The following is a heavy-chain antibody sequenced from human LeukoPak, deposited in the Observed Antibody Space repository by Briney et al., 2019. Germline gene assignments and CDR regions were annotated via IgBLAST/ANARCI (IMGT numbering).Heavy chain of an antibody. J-gene: IGHJ4*02. CDR2: MNQDGSEK. V-gene: IGHV3-7*04. CDR1: GFTFSSYW. Sequence: GGSLRLSCAASGFTFSSYWMSWVRQAPGKGLEWVANMNQDGSEKYYVDSVKGRFTISRGNAENSLFLQMNSRRAEDTAVYYCARLANSGYYWLFDYWGQGSLVTVSS. CDR3: ARLANSGYYWLFDY. D-gene: IGHD3-22*01.